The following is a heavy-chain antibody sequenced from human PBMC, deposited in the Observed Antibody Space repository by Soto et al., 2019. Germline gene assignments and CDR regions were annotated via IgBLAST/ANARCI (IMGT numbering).Heavy chain of an antibody. D-gene: IGHD2-15*01. CDR3: ARDSRGANFDY. J-gene: IGHJ4*02. CDR1: GSNFDMHW. V-gene: IGHV3-7*01. Sequence: XGSLRLSCEASGSNFDMHWITWVRQAPGKGLEWVASIKHDGTEEYYLDSVKGRFTVYRDNARNSMYLQLSRLRAEDAAIYYCARDSRGANFDYWGQGTLVTVSS. CDR2: IKHDGTEE.